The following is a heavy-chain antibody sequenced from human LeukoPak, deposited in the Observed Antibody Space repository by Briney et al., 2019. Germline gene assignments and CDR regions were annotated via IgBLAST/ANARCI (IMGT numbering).Heavy chain of an antibody. CDR2: ISSSGKS. D-gene: IGHD1-26*01. J-gene: IGHJ4*02. CDR1: GGSISTTDFA. CDR3: ARFKGGTGFDY. Sequence: SETLSLTCAGSGGSISTTDFAWAWIRQPPGQGLEWIATISSSGKSYYNPYLMSRVTISVDTSKNQFSLDVTSVTAADTGLFYCARFKGGTGFDYWGRGILVIVS. V-gene: IGHV4-39*01.